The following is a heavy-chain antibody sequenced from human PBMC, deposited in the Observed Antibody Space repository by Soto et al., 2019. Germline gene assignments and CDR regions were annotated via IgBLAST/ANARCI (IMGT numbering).Heavy chain of an antibody. V-gene: IGHV1-69*12. D-gene: IGHD3-3*01. CDR2: IIPIFGTA. Sequence: QVQLVQSGAEVKKPGSSVKVSCKASGGTFSSYAISWVRQAPGQGLEWMGGIIPIFGTANYAQKFQGRVTITADESTSTAYMELSSLRSEDTAVYYCARDTGATIFDYYYGMDVWGQGTTVTVSS. J-gene: IGHJ6*02. CDR3: ARDTGATIFDYYYGMDV. CDR1: GGTFSSYA.